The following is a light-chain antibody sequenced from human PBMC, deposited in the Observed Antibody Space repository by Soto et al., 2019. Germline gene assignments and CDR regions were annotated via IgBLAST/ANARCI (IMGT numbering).Light chain of an antibody. CDR3: QQYGSSPWT. CDR1: QSVSSSY. J-gene: IGKJ1*01. V-gene: IGKV3-20*01. CDR2: GAS. Sequence: EMVLTQSPGTLSLSPGERATLSCRASQSVSSSYLAWYKQKPGQAPRLLIYGASSRATGIPDRFSGSGSGTDFTLTIRRLEPEDFAVYYCQQYGSSPWTFGQGTKVEIK.